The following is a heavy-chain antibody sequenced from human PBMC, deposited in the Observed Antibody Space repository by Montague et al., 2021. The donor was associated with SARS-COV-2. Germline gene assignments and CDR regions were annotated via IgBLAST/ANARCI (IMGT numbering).Heavy chain of an antibody. J-gene: IGHJ4*02. CDR3: ASPGGYCTGGSCYYVY. V-gene: IGHV4-59*01. D-gene: IGHD2-15*01. CDR2: ST. Sequence: STNYNPSLKSRVTISIDTSKNQFSLELSSVTAADMAGYYCASPGGYCTGGSCYYVYWGQGTLVTVAS.